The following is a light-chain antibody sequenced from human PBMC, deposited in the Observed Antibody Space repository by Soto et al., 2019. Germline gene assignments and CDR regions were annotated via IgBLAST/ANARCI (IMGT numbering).Light chain of an antibody. J-gene: IGLJ1*01. CDR2: EGS. V-gene: IGLV2-23*01. CDR1: SSDVGTYNL. Sequence: QSVLTQPASVSGSPGQSLTISCTGTSSDVGTYNLVSWYQQHPGKAPKLMIFEGSKRPSGVSNRFSGSKSGNTASLTISGLQAEDEADYYCCSYARSSTYVFGTGPKVTVL. CDR3: CSYARSSTYV.